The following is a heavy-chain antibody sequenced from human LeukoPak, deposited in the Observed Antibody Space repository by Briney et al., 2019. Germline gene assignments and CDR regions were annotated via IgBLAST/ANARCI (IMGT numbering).Heavy chain of an antibody. CDR2: IIPIFGTA. Sequence: SVKVSFQASGGPFSSYAISWVRPAPGQGVEWMGGIIPIFGTANYAQKFQGRVTITTDESTSTAYMELSSLRSEDTAVYYCARAHSVEYSSSSAFGYWGQGTLVTVSS. J-gene: IGHJ4*02. CDR3: ARAHSVEYSSSSAFGY. CDR1: GGPFSSYA. V-gene: IGHV1-69*05. D-gene: IGHD6-6*01.